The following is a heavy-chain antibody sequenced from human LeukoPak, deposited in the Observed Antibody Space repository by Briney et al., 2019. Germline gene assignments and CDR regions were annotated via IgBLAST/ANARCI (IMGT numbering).Heavy chain of an antibody. V-gene: IGHV3-30*02. D-gene: IGHD2-2*02. CDR3: AKEGCSSTSCYMDY. CDR2: IRYDGSNK. J-gene: IGHJ4*02. Sequence: GGPLRFSCAAPGLTLSGYGMPGFRKAPGKGLEGVAFIRYDGSNKYYADSVKGRFTISRDNSKNTLYLQMNSLRAEDTAVYYCAKEGCSSTSCYMDYWGQGTLVTVSS. CDR1: GLTLSGYG.